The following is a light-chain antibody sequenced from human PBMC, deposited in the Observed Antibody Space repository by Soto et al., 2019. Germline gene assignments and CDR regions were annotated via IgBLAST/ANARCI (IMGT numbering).Light chain of an antibody. Sequence: QSVLAQPASVSGSLGQSITISCTGTRSDVGGYNFVSWYQQHPGKAPKLMIYEVSNRPSGVSNRFSGSKSGNTASLTISGLQAEDEADYYCSSWTSSATQVLGGGTQLTVL. V-gene: IGLV2-14*01. CDR2: EVS. CDR3: SSWTSSATQV. J-gene: IGLJ3*02. CDR1: RSDVGGYNF.